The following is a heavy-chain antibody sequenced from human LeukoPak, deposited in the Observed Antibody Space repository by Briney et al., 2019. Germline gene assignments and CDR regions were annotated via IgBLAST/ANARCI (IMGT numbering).Heavy chain of an antibody. CDR3: ARGVVIAPQTFDY. Sequence: SETLSLTCTVSSGSISTSNYYWGWIRQPPGKGLEWIGEINHSGSTNYNPSLKSRVTISVDTSKNQFSLKLSSVTAADTAVYYCARGVVIAPQTFDYWGQGTLVTVSS. J-gene: IGHJ4*02. CDR2: INHSGST. CDR1: SGSISTSNYY. V-gene: IGHV4-39*07. D-gene: IGHD2-21*01.